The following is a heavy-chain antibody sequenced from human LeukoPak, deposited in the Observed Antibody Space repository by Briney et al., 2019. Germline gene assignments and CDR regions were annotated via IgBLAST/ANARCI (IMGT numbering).Heavy chain of an antibody. CDR2: IYSGGST. Sequence: GGSLRLSCAASGFTVSSNYMSWVRQAPGKGLEWVSVIYSGGSTYYADSVKGRFTISRDNSKNTLYLQMNSLRAEDTAVYYCARDGGPYSSSWYDYWGQGTLVTVSS. D-gene: IGHD6-13*01. J-gene: IGHJ4*02. CDR3: ARDGGPYSSSWYDY. CDR1: GFTVSSNY. V-gene: IGHV3-53*01.